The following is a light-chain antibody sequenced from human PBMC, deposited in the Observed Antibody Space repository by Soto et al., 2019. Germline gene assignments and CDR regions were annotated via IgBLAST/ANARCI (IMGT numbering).Light chain of an antibody. CDR2: EVS. CDR1: SRDVGGYNY. J-gene: IGLJ1*01. CDR3: SSYTSSSTYV. V-gene: IGLV2-14*01. Sequence: SVLTQPASVSGSPVQSITISCTGTSRDVGGYNYVSWYQQHPGKAPKLMIYEVSNRPSGVSNRFSGSKSGNTASLTISGLQAEDEADYYCSSYTSSSTYVFGTGTKVTVL.